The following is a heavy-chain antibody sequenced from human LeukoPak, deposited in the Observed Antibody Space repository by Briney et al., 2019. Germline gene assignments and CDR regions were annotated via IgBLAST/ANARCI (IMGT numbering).Heavy chain of an antibody. CDR3: AKDMIPSIAARLSHAAFDI. CDR1: GFSFDDYA. Sequence: PGGSLRLSCAASGFSFDDYAMHWVRQAPGKGLEGVSGISWNSGSIGYADSVKGRFTISRDNAKNSLYLQMNSLRAEDTALYYCAKDMIPSIAARLSHAAFDIWGQGTMVTVSS. CDR2: ISWNSGSI. J-gene: IGHJ3*02. V-gene: IGHV3-9*01. D-gene: IGHD6-6*01.